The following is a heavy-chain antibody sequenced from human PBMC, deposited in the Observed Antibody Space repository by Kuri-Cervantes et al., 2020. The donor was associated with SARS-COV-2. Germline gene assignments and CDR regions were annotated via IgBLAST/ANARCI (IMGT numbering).Heavy chain of an antibody. V-gene: IGHV4-61*08. J-gene: IGHJ4*02. Sequence: ESLKISCTVTGVSVTTFGSYWTWIRQPPGKGLEWVGYIYYNGSTNYNPSLKSRVTISVDTSKNQFSLKLSSVTAADTAVYYCARVSRPYYFDYWGQGTLVTVSS. CDR2: IYYNGST. CDR3: ARVSRPYYFDY. CDR1: GVSVTTFGSY.